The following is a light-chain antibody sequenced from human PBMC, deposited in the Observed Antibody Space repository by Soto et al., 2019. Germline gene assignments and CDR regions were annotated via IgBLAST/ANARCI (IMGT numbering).Light chain of an antibody. CDR3: CSYAGGSYV. Sequence: QSVLTQPRSVSGSPGQSVTISCTGTSNDVGGYNYVSWYQHHPGKAPKLMIYDVSKRPSGVPDRFSGSKSGNTASLTISGLQAGDEADYYFCSYAGGSYVFGTGTKVTVL. CDR2: DVS. CDR1: SNDVGGYNY. V-gene: IGLV2-11*01. J-gene: IGLJ1*01.